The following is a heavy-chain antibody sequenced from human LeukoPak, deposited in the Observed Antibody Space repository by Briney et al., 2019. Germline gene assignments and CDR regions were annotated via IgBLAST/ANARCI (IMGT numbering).Heavy chain of an antibody. V-gene: IGHV1-69*13. CDR2: IIPIFGTA. CDR3: ARGPWAAVAENHDAFDI. J-gene: IGHJ3*02. CDR1: GGTFSSYA. Sequence: ASVKVSCKASGGTFSSYAISWVRQAPGQGLEWMGGIIPIFGTANYAQKFQGRVTITADESTSTAYMELSSLRSEDTAVYYCARGPWAAVAENHDAFDIWGQGTMVTVSS. D-gene: IGHD6-19*01.